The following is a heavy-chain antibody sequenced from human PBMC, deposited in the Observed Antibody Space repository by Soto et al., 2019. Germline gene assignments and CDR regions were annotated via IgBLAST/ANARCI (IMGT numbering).Heavy chain of an antibody. V-gene: IGHV4-39*01. Sequence: SETLSLTCTASGGSITSSSHFWGWVRQPPGKGLEWIGTIYFTGNTYYTPSLKSRLTMSIDTSKNEFPLRLNSVTAADTAVYYCAGQTFTIAADSYGRSNWFDPWGPGTLVTVSS. CDR1: GGSITSSSHF. D-gene: IGHD3-9*01. J-gene: IGHJ5*02. CDR3: AGQTFTIAADSYGRSNWFDP. CDR2: IYFTGNT.